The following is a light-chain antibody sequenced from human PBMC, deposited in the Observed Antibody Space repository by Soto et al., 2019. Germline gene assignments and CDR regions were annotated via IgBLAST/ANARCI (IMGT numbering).Light chain of an antibody. Sequence: EIVLTQSPGTLSLSPWERATLSCRASQSLTSSYLAWYQQKPGQAPRLLIYGASSRATGIPDRFTGSGSGTDFTLTISRLEPEDFAVYYCQQYGSSPQTFGQGTKVDIK. CDR2: GAS. CDR1: QSLTSSY. J-gene: IGKJ1*01. CDR3: QQYGSSPQT. V-gene: IGKV3-20*01.